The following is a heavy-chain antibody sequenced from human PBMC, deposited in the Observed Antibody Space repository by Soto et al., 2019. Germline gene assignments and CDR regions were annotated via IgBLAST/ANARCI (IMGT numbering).Heavy chain of an antibody. CDR2: IGTAGDT. V-gene: IGHV3-13*01. CDR3: ARDYCSGGSCYGLAFDI. D-gene: IGHD2-15*01. CDR1: GFTFSSYD. Sequence: GGSLRLSCAASGFTFSSYDMHWVRQATGKGLEWVSAIGTAGDTYYPGSVKGRFTISRENAKNSLYLQMNSLRAGDTAVYYCARDYCSGGSCYGLAFDIWGQGTMVTVSS. J-gene: IGHJ3*02.